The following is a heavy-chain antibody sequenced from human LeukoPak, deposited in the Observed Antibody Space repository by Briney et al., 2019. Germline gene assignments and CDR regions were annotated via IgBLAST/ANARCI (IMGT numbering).Heavy chain of an antibody. CDR1: GFTFSSYA. Sequence: GGSLRLSCAASGFTFSSYAIHWVRQAPGKGLEWVANIKQDGSEKHYVDSVKGRFTISRDNAKKSLYLQMNSLRAEDTAVYYCARETEMANLDYWGQGTLVTVSS. V-gene: IGHV3-7*04. J-gene: IGHJ4*02. D-gene: IGHD5-24*01. CDR2: IKQDGSEK. CDR3: ARETEMANLDY.